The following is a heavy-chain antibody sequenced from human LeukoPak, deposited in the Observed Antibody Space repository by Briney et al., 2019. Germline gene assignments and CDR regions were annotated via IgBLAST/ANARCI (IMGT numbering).Heavy chain of an antibody. J-gene: IGHJ5*02. CDR1: VDSISSSYYY. D-gene: IGHD4-17*01. V-gene: IGHV4-39*01. CDR3: ASHYGP. Sequence: TSVSLSLTCTVSVDSISSSYYYWGWIRQPPGKGLEWIGSIYSSGSTYYNPSLKSRVTISVDTSKNQFSLKLTSVTAADTAVYYCASHYGPWGQGTLVTVSS. CDR2: IYSSGST.